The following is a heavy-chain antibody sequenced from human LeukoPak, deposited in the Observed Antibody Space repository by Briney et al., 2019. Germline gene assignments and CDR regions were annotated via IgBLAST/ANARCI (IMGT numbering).Heavy chain of an antibody. J-gene: IGHJ5*02. CDR2: IYYSGST. CDR3: ARLLLSAGWFDP. Sequence: SETLSLTCTVSGGSISSANFYWGWIRQPPGKGLDWIGSIYYSGSTYYNSSLKSRATISVDTSKNQFSLKLNSVTAADTAVYYCARLLLSAGWFDPWGQGTLVTVSS. CDR1: GGSISSANFY. V-gene: IGHV4-39*01. D-gene: IGHD2/OR15-2a*01.